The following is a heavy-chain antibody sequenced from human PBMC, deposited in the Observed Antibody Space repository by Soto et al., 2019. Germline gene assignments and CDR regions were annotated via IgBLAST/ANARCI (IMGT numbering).Heavy chain of an antibody. D-gene: IGHD2-2*01. Sequence: SETLSLTCAVSGYSISSGYYWGWLRQPPGKGLEWIGSIYHGGSTYYNPSLNSRVTLSIDMTNNHVSLILNSVTAADTAVYYCARGPAAIRGLYGMDVWGQGTTVTVSS. V-gene: IGHV4-38-2*01. CDR3: ARGPAAIRGLYGMDV. CDR2: IYHGGST. J-gene: IGHJ6*02. CDR1: GYSISSGYY.